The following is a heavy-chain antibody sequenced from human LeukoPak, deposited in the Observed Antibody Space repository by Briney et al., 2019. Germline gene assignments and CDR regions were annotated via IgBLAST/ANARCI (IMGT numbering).Heavy chain of an antibody. D-gene: IGHD1-26*01. CDR1: GFTFSSYL. Sequence: PGGSLRLSCVASGFTFSSYLMNWVRQAPGKGLEWVATINQRGSEVRYLDSVKGRFTISRDNAENSLYLQMNSLRAEDTAVYYCARDHSGSSYGWRYWGQGTLVTVSS. CDR3: ARDHSGSSYGWRY. J-gene: IGHJ4*02. V-gene: IGHV3-7*01. CDR2: INQRGSEV.